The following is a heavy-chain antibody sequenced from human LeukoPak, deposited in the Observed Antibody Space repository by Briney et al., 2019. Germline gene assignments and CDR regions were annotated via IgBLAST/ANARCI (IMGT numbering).Heavy chain of an antibody. D-gene: IGHD5-18*01. Sequence: PGGSLRLSCAASGFTFSNAWMNWVRQAPGKGLEWVGRIKSKTDGGTTDYAAPVKGRFTISRDDSKNTLYLQMNSLKTEDTAVYYCTSRGYSFGNPYYFDYWGQGTLVTVSS. J-gene: IGHJ4*02. CDR3: TSRGYSFGNPYYFDY. CDR2: IKSKTDGGTT. V-gene: IGHV3-15*07. CDR1: GFTFSNAW.